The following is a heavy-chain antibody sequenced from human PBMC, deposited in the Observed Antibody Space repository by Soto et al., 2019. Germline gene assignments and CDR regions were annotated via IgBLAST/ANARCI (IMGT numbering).Heavy chain of an antibody. J-gene: IGHJ6*02. CDR1: GGSISSGGYY. CDR2: IYYSGST. D-gene: IGHD4-17*01. V-gene: IGHV4-31*03. Sequence: QVQLQESGPGLVKPSQTLSLTCTVSGGSISSGGYYWSWIRQHPGKGLEWIGYIYYSGSTYYNPSHQIRVTISVDTSKNQFSLKLSSVTAADTAVYYCARGGATVVTPGDYYYGMDVWGQGTTVTVSS. CDR3: ARGGATVVTPGDYYYGMDV.